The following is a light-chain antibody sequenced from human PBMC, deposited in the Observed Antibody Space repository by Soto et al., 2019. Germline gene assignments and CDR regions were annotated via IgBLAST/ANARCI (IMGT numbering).Light chain of an antibody. Sequence: EIVMTQSPATLPVSPGERATLSCRASQSVSSNLAWYQQKPGQAPRLLIYGASSRATGIPARFSGSGSGTEFTLTISSLQSEDFAVYYCQQYIQWPRYSFGLGTKLEIK. CDR1: QSVSSN. J-gene: IGKJ2*03. V-gene: IGKV3-15*01. CDR2: GAS. CDR3: QQYIQWPRYS.